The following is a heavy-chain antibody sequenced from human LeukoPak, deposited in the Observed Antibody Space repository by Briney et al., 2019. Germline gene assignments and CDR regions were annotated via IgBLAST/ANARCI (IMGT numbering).Heavy chain of an antibody. D-gene: IGHD3-16*01. J-gene: IGHJ3*02. CDR3: ASSSLRGSDAFDI. CDR2: TYYRSKWYT. CDR1: GDSVSNNAA. Sequence: SQTLSLTCAISGDSVSNNAAWNWIRQSPSRGLEWLGRTYYRSKWYTDYAVSVSSRITINPDAPKNQFSLQLNSVTPEDTAVYYCASSSLRGSDAFDIWGQGTMVTVSS. V-gene: IGHV6-1*01.